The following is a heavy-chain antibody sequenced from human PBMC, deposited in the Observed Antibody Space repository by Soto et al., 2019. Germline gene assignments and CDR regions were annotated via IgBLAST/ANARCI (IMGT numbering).Heavy chain of an antibody. CDR3: AREEYSSSSLVEGYFDY. J-gene: IGHJ4*02. Sequence: SVKVSCKASGGTFSSYAISWVRQAPGQGLEWMGGIIPIFGTANYAQKFQGRVTITADESTSTAYMELSSLRSEDTAVYYCAREEYSSSSLVEGYFDYWGQGTLVTVSS. CDR2: IIPIFGTA. D-gene: IGHD6-6*01. V-gene: IGHV1-69*13. CDR1: GGTFSSYA.